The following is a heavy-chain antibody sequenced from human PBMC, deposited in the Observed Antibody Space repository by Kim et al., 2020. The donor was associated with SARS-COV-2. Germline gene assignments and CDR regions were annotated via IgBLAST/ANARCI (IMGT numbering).Heavy chain of an antibody. J-gene: IGHJ5*02. Sequence: GGSLRLSCAASGFTFSSYSMNWVRQAPGKGLEWVSSISSSSSYIYYADSVKGRFTISRDNAKNSLYLQMNSLRAEDTAVYYCARGVRPPDILTGYSRVLNWFDPWGQGTLVTVSS. D-gene: IGHD3-9*01. CDR3: ARGVRPPDILTGYSRVLNWFDP. CDR1: GFTFSSYS. V-gene: IGHV3-21*01. CDR2: ISSSSSYI.